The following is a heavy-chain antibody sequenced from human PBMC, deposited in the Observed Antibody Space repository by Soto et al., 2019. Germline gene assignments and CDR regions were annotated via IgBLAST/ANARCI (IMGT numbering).Heavy chain of an antibody. V-gene: IGHV3-11*06. D-gene: IGHD1-26*01. CDR2: ISGKSDYT. Sequence: LRLSCAASGFSFSDYYMAWNRQAPGRGLEWVSYISGKSDYTHYADSVKGRFSISRDNGKNLLYLQMNSLRAEDTAVYYCARVNPVASGISEYWGHGTLVTVSS. J-gene: IGHJ4*01. CDR1: GFSFSDYY. CDR3: ARVNPVASGISEY.